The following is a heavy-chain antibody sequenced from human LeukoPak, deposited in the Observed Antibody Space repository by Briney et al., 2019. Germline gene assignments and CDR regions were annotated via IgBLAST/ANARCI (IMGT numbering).Heavy chain of an antibody. J-gene: IGHJ2*01. Sequence: SETLSLTCTVSGGSISSYYWSWIWQPPGKGLEWIGYIYYSGSTNYNPSLKSRVTISVDTSKNQFSLKLSSVTAADTAVYYCAREPGHYYDSSGYYYGTAGYFDLWGRGTLVTVSS. V-gene: IGHV4-59*01. CDR1: GGSISSYY. CDR2: IYYSGST. CDR3: AREPGHYYDSSGYYYGTAGYFDL. D-gene: IGHD3-22*01.